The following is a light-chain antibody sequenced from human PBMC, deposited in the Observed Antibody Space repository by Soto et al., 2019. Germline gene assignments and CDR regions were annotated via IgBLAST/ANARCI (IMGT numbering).Light chain of an antibody. CDR3: QPRSNWPLT. CDR1: QSVSSY. CDR2: DAS. Sequence: EDGLPKSPATLSWWLWKGANLSFRASQSVSSYLAWYQQKPGQAPRLLIYDASNRATGIPARFSGSGSGTDFTLTLSSLEPEDFAVYFCQPRSNWPLTVGGGTKVDIK. V-gene: IGKV3-11*01. J-gene: IGKJ4*01.